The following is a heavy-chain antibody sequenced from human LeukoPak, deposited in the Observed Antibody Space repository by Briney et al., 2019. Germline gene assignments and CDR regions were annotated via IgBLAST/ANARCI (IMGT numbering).Heavy chain of an antibody. J-gene: IGHJ4*02. Sequence: GGSLRLSCTASGFTFSIFGMHWVRQAPGKGLEWVSAISGSGGSTYYADSVKGRFTISRDNSKNTLYLQMNSLRAEDTAVYYCAKGGASGSYLDYWGQGTLVTVSS. V-gene: IGHV3-23*01. CDR1: GFTFSIFG. D-gene: IGHD1-26*01. CDR3: AKGGASGSYLDY. CDR2: ISGSGGST.